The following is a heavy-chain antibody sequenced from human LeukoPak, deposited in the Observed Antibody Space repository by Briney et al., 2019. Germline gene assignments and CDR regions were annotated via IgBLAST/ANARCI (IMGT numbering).Heavy chain of an antibody. D-gene: IGHD3-16*01. Sequence: GGSLRLSCAASGFTFSNYAMSWVRQAPGKGLEWVSSVSSDSGFISYADSLKGRFTISRDNAKNSLYLQMNSLRAEDTAVYYCARDPFGVGPTQLDYWGQGTLVTVSS. CDR1: GFTFSNYA. CDR3: ARDPFGVGPTQLDY. J-gene: IGHJ4*02. CDR2: VSSDSGFI. V-gene: IGHV3-21*01.